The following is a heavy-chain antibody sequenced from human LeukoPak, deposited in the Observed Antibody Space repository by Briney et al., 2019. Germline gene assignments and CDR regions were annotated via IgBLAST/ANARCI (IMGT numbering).Heavy chain of an antibody. CDR2: IKQDGSEK. V-gene: IGHV3-7*01. CDR1: GFTFSSYW. CDR3: AREMAPYDSSGYYYSRPAVSGY. D-gene: IGHD3-22*01. Sequence: GGSLRLSCAASGFTFSSYWMSWVRQAPGKGLEWVANIKQDGSEKYYVDSVKGRFTISRDNAKNSLYLQMNSLRAEDTAVYYCAREMAPYDSSGYYYSRPAVSGYWGQGTLVTVSS. J-gene: IGHJ4*02.